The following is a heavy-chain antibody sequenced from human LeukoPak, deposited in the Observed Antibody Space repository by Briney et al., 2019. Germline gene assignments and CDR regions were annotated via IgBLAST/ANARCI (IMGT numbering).Heavy chain of an antibody. V-gene: IGHV3-23*01. CDR1: GFTFSNYA. Sequence: GGSLRLSCTASGFTFSNYAINWVRQAPGKGLEWVSVISGSGGDTYYADSVKGRFTISRDNSKNTVYLQMNSLRAEDTAVYYCAKGRSSGGSCVNYWGQGTLVSVSS. CDR2: ISGSGGDT. CDR3: AKGRSSGGSCVNY. J-gene: IGHJ4*02. D-gene: IGHD2-15*01.